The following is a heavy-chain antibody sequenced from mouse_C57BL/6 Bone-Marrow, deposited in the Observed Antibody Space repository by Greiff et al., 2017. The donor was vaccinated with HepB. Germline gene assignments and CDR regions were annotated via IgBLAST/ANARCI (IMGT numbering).Heavy chain of an antibody. V-gene: IGHV5-6*02. CDR2: ISSGGSYT. CDR3: ARRRAVVASFDY. CDR1: GFTFSSYG. Sequence: EVKLMESVGDLVKPGGSLKLSCAASGFTFSSYGMSWVRQTPDKRLEWVATISSGGSYTYYPDSVKGRFTISRDNAKNTLYLQMSSLKSEDTAMYYCARRRAVVASFDYWGQGTTLTVSS. D-gene: IGHD1-1*01. J-gene: IGHJ2*01.